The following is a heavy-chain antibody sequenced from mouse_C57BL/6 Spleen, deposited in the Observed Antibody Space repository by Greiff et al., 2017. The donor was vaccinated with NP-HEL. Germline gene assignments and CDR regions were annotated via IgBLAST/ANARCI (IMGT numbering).Heavy chain of an antibody. J-gene: IGHJ4*01. CDR1: GFTFSSYG. CDR3: ARHGGGNAMDY. V-gene: IGHV5-6*01. CDR2: ISSGGSYT. Sequence: EVQLVESGGDLVKPGGSLKLSCAASGFTFSSYGMSWVRQTPDKRLEWVATISSGGSYTYYPDSVKGRFTISRDNAKNTLYLQMSSLKSEDTAMYYCARHGGGNAMDYWGQGTSVTVSS.